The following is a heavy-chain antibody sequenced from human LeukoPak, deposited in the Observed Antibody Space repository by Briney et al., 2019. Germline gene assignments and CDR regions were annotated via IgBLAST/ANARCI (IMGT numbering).Heavy chain of an antibody. J-gene: IGHJ4*02. Sequence: ASVKVSCKASGYTFTGYYMHWVRQAPGQGLEWMGWINPNSGGTNYAQKFQGRVTMTRDTSISTAYMEPSRLRSDDTAVYYCARERYSSGWQYFDYWGQGTLVTVSS. D-gene: IGHD6-19*01. CDR1: GYTFTGYY. CDR2: INPNSGGT. CDR3: ARERYSSGWQYFDY. V-gene: IGHV1-2*02.